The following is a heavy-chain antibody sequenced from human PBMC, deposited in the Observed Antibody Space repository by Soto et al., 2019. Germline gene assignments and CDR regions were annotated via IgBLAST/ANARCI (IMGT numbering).Heavy chain of an antibody. CDR3: TRDKSGPAAAFDNYYYYYYMDV. D-gene: IGHD2-2*01. J-gene: IGHJ6*03. Sequence: PGGSLRLSCTASGFTFGDYAMSWFRQAPGKGLEWVGFIRSKAYGGTTEYAASVKGRFTISRDDPKSIAYLQMNSLKTEDTAVYYCTRDKSGPAAAFDNYYYYYYMDVWGKGTTVTVSS. CDR2: IRSKAYGGTT. CDR1: GFTFGDYA. V-gene: IGHV3-49*03.